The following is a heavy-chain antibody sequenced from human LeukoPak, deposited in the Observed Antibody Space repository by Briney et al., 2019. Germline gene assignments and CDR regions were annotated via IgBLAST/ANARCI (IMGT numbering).Heavy chain of an antibody. CDR2: INWNGGST. V-gene: IGHV3-20*04. D-gene: IGHD2-2*01. CDR1: GFTFDDYG. Sequence: PGGSLRLSCAASGFTFDDYGMGWVRQAPGKGLEWVSGINWNGGSTGYADSGKGRFTISRDNAKNSLYLQMNSLRAEDTALYYCARDREYQLLSFLDYWGQGTLVTVSS. J-gene: IGHJ4*02. CDR3: ARDREYQLLSFLDY.